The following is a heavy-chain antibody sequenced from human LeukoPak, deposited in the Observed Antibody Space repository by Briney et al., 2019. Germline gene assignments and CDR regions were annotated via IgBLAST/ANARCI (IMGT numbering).Heavy chain of an antibody. J-gene: IGHJ4*02. CDR3: ARSSFCSGGTCYSSLDY. CDR1: GYTFTSHG. V-gene: IGHV1-18*01. Sequence: ASVKVSCKASGYTFTSHGISWVRQAPGQGLEWMGWISTYNANTSYAQKLQGRVTMTTDTSTSTAYMELRSLRSDDTAIYYCARSSFCSGGTCYSSLDYWGQGTLVTVSS. D-gene: IGHD2-15*01. CDR2: ISTYNANT.